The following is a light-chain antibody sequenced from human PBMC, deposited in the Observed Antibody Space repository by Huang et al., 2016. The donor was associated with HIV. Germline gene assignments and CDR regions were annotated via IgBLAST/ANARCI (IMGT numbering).Light chain of an antibody. Sequence: EVVITQSPATLSVSPGERATLSCRASQNVNTDLAWYKHNPGQAPRPLIYGASTRATGSPARFSGNGSGTEFTLTISSLQSEDFAIYYCQQYNNWPPLTFGGGTKVEIK. V-gene: IGKV3-15*01. CDR2: GAS. CDR3: QQYNNWPPLT. CDR1: QNVNTD. J-gene: IGKJ4*01.